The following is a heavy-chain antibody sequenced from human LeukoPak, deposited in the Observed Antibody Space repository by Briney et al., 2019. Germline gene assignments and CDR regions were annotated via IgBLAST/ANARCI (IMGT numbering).Heavy chain of an antibody. CDR3: AISRLGRPNWFDP. D-gene: IGHD7-27*01. V-gene: IGHV3-21*01. CDR1: GFTFSSYS. CDR2: ISSSSSYI. Sequence: KPGGSLRLSCAASGFTFSSYSMNWVRQAPGKGLEWVSSISSSSSYIYYADSVKGRFTISRDNAKNSLYLQINSLRAEDTAVYYCAISRLGRPNWFDPWGQGTLVTVSS. J-gene: IGHJ5*02.